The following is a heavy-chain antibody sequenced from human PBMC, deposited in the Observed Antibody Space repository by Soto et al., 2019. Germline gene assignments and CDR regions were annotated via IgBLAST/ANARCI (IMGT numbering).Heavy chain of an antibody. Sequence: PSETLSLTCTVSGGSISSGGYYWSWIRQHPGKGLEWIGYIYYSGSTYYNPSLKSRVTISVDTSKNQFSLRLSSVTAADTAVYYCARDVQVIAAAGWFDPWGQGTLVTVSS. D-gene: IGHD6-13*01. CDR1: GGSISSGGYY. CDR3: ARDVQVIAAAGWFDP. CDR2: IYYSGST. J-gene: IGHJ5*02. V-gene: IGHV4-31*03.